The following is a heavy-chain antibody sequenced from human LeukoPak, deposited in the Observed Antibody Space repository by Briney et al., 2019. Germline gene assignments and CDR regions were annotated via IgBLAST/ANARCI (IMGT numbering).Heavy chain of an antibody. D-gene: IGHD5-18*01. V-gene: IGHV1-2*02. J-gene: IGHJ4*02. CDR1: GYTFTGYY. CDR3: ARVRYSYGLQDY. CDR2: INPNSGGT. Sequence: ASVKVSCKASGYTFTGYYMHWVRQAPGQGLEWMGWINPNSGGTNYAQKFQGRVTMTRDTFIRTAYMELSRLRSDDTAVYYCARVRYSYGLQDYWGQGTLVTISS.